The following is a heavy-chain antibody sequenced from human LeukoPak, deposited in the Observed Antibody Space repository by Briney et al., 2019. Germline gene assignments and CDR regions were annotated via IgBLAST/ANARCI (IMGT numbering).Heavy chain of an antibody. J-gene: IGHJ5*01. Sequence: GGSLRLSCAASGFIFSSYWVNWVRQAPGKGLEWVANIKRDGNEKNYVDSVRGRFSISRDNAKNSLYLQMDSLRAEDTAVYYCAKEGAYPIITYDSWGQGALVTVSS. CDR2: IKRDGNEK. D-gene: IGHD3-10*01. V-gene: IGHV3-7*01. CDR1: GFIFSSYW. CDR3: AKEGAYPIITYDS.